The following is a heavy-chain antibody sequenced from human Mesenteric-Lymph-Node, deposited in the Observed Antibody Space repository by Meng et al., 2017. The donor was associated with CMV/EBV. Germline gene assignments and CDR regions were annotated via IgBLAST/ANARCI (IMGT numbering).Heavy chain of an antibody. CDR1: GFTFTDYW. CDR3: AKDRQDRGVILTFLDS. D-gene: IGHD3-10*01. CDR2: ISGSGMNI. Sequence: GESLKISCAASGFTFTDYWMHWVRQAPGKGLEWVSSISGSGMNIYYADSAKGRFTISRDNSQNTLYLQMNSLRAEDTAVYYCAKDRQDRGVILTFLDSWGPGTLVTVSS. V-gene: IGHV3-23*01. J-gene: IGHJ4*02.